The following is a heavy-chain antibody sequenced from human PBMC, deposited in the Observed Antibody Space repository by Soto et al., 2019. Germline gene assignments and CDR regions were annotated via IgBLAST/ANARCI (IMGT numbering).Heavy chain of an antibody. V-gene: IGHV4-59*04. Sequence: TSETLSLTCSVSGSSIRPYYWSWIRQPPGKGLEWIGNIYYSGSTYNNPSLRSRVSMSIDTSKDQFSLKLKSVTAADTALYFCARQRTSVVTQAYFDVWGPGSLVTVSS. D-gene: IGHD2-21*02. J-gene: IGHJ4*02. CDR3: ARQRTSVVTQAYFDV. CDR2: IYYSGST. CDR1: GSSIRPYY.